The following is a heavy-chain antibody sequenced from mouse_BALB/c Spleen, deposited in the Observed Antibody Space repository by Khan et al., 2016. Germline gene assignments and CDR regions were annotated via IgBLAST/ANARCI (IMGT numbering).Heavy chain of an antibody. Sequence: VQLQQSGAELVKPGASVKLSCTASGFNIKDTYMHWVKQRPEQGLAWIGRIDPANGNTKYDPKFQDKATVTSETSSNTAYLQLSSLTSEDTAVYYCARGGYGWFAYWGQGTLVTVSA. D-gene: IGHD2-14*01. V-gene: IGHV14-3*02. CDR2: IDPANGNT. CDR1: GFNIKDTY. J-gene: IGHJ3*01. CDR3: ARGGYGWFAY.